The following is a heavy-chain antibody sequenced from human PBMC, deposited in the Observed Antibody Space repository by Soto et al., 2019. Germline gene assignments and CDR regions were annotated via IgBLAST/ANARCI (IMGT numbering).Heavy chain of an antibody. Sequence: QVQLVESGGGVVQPGRSLRLSCAASGFTFSRYTMHWVRQAPGKGLEWVAAISDDGSNTYYADSVKGRFTISRDNSKNPLDLQMNSLSTEDTDVHYCAREVYYDFWSGFSTHRYYCDGGGQGTLVTVSS. D-gene: IGHD3-3*01. CDR1: GFTFSRYT. J-gene: IGHJ4*02. CDR2: ISDDGSNT. V-gene: IGHV3-30-3*01. CDR3: AREVYYDFWSGFSTHRYYCDG.